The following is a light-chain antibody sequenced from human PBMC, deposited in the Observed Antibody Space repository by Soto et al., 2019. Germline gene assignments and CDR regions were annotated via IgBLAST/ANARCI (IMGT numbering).Light chain of an antibody. CDR2: GAS. V-gene: IGKV3-20*01. CDR1: QSVSSN. CDR3: QQYGSSGT. Sequence: EIVMTQSPATLSVSPGERATLSCRASQSVSSNLAWYQQKPGQAPRPLIYGASTRATGIPDRFSGSGSGTDFTLTISRLEPEDFAVYYCQQYGSSGTFGQGTKVDIK. J-gene: IGKJ1*01.